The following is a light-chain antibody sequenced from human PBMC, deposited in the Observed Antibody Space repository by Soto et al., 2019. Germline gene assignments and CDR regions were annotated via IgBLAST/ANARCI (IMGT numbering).Light chain of an antibody. Sequence: QSVLTQPPSASGTPGQRVTISCSGSSSNIGRNYVYWYQQLPGTAPKLLIYRNNQRPSGVPDRFSGSKSGTSASLAISGRRSEDDAEYYCAAGDASLSRWVFGGGTKVTVL. J-gene: IGLJ3*02. CDR3: AAGDASLSRWV. CDR1: SSNIGRNY. CDR2: RNN. V-gene: IGLV1-47*01.